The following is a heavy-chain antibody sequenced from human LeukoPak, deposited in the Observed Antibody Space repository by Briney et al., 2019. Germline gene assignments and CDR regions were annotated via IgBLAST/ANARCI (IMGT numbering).Heavy chain of an antibody. CDR3: ARRVVGATIDAFDI. CDR2: IYTSGST. Sequence: SETLSLTCTVSGGSISSYYWSWIRQPAGKGLEWIGRIYTSGSTNYNPSLKSRVTMSVDTSKNQFSLKLSSVTGANTAVYYCARRVVGATIDAFDIWGQGTMVTVSS. J-gene: IGHJ3*02. V-gene: IGHV4-4*07. CDR1: GGSISSYY. D-gene: IGHD1-26*01.